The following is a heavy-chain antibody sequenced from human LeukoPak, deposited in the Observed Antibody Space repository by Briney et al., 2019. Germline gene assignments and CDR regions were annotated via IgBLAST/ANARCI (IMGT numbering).Heavy chain of an antibody. J-gene: IGHJ4*02. CDR3: ASSESTTGYFDY. CDR1: GGSISSGGYY. CDR2: IYYSGST. Sequence: SETLSLTCTVSGGSISSGGYYWSWIRQHPGKGLEWIGYIYYSGSTYYNPSLKSRVTISVDTSKNRFSLKLSSVTAADTAVYYCASSESTTGYFDYWGQGTLVTVSS. V-gene: IGHV4-31*03. D-gene: IGHD1-14*01.